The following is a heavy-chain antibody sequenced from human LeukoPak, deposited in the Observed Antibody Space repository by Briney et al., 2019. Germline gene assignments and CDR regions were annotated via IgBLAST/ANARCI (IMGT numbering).Heavy chain of an antibody. CDR3: AKDRNNWNYPLAILD. J-gene: IGHJ4*02. Sequence: GGSLRLSCAASGFTFSSYGMHWVRQAPGKGLEWVAVIWYDGSNKYYADSVKGRFTISRGNSKNTLYLQMNSLRAEDTAVYYCAKDRNNWNYPLAILDWGQGTLVTVSS. V-gene: IGHV3-33*06. CDR2: IWYDGSNK. D-gene: IGHD1-7*01. CDR1: GFTFSSYG.